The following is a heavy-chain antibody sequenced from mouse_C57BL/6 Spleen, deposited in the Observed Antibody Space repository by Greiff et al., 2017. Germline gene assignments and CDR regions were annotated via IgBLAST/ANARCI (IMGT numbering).Heavy chain of an antibody. J-gene: IGHJ1*03. D-gene: IGHD1-1*01. CDR2: IDPNSGGT. CDR3: ARSGYYGSRDFDV. Sequence: QVQLQQPGAELVKPGASVKLSCKASGYTFTSYWMHWVKQRPGRGLEWIGRIDPNSGGTKYNEKFKSKATLTVDKPSSPAYMQLSSLTSEDSAVYYCARSGYYGSRDFDVWGTGTTVTVSS. V-gene: IGHV1-72*01. CDR1: GYTFTSYW.